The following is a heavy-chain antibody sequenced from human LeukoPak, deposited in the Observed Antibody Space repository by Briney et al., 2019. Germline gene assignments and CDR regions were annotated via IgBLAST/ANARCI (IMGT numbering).Heavy chain of an antibody. CDR2: ISGGGENT. V-gene: IGHV3-23*01. CDR1: GSTFSSYS. D-gene: IGHD6-6*01. J-gene: IGHJ4*02. CDR3: ARRIAARPWSPPFDY. Sequence: GGSLRLSCVASGSTFSSYSMTWVRQAPGKGLEWVSAISGGGENTYYADSVKGRFTISRDNSKNTLYLQMHSLRAEDTAAYYCARRIAARPWSPPFDYWGQGTLVTVSS.